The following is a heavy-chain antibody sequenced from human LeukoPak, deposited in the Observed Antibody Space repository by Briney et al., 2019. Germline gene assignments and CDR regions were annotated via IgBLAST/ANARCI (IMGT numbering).Heavy chain of an antibody. D-gene: IGHD5-18*01. CDR3: AREGLTAMVTSDY. V-gene: IGHV1-18*01. CDR1: GYTFINYG. Sequence: ASVKVSCKASGYTFINYGISWLRQAPGQGFEWMGWITGYNGNTNYAQNFQGRLIMTTDTSTSTAYMELSSLRSEDTAVYYCAREGLTAMVTSDYWGQGTLVTVSS. J-gene: IGHJ4*02. CDR2: ITGYNGNT.